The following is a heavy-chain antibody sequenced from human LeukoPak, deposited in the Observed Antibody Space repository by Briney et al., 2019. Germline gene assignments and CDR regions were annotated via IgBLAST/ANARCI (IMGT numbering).Heavy chain of an antibody. J-gene: IGHJ3*02. CDR3: ARGWVVATGGFDM. D-gene: IGHD2-8*02. CDR1: GFTVSLYY. CDR2: IYSGGPT. Sequence: GGSLRLSCAASGFTVSLYYMTWVRQAPGKGLGWVSVIYSGGPTYYADSVKGRFTISRDNSKNTVYLQMNSLRGEDTAVYFCARGWVVATGGFDMWGQGTMVTVSS. V-gene: IGHV3-53*01.